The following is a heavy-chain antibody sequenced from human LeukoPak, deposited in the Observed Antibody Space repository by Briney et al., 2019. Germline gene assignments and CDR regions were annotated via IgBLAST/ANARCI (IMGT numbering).Heavy chain of an antibody. CDR3: AKRIVGVSYAFDI. CDR1: GFTFSSYA. V-gene: IGHV3-23*01. CDR2: MSGSGGNT. D-gene: IGHD1-26*01. J-gene: IGHJ3*02. Sequence: QPRGSLRLSCAASGFTFSSYAMSWVRQAPGKGLEWVSAMSGSGGNTHYADSVRGRFTISRDNSKNTVYLQMNSLRAEDTALYYCAKRIVGVSYAFDIWGQGTMVTVSS.